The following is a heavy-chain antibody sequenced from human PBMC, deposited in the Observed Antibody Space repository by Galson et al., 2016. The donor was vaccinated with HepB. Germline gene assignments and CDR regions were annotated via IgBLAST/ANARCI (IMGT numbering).Heavy chain of an antibody. J-gene: IGHJ4*02. CDR2: TYYRSKWYY. Sequence: CAISGDSVSSSSAAWNWIRQSPSRGLEWLGRTYYRSKWYYDYGPSVKSRITIIPDTSKNQVSLQFNSVIPEDTAVYYCARDRDYYDSSGYYPVNDYWGQGTLVTVSP. CDR3: ARDRDYYDSSGYYPVNDY. CDR1: GDSVSSSSAA. V-gene: IGHV6-1*01. D-gene: IGHD3-22*01.